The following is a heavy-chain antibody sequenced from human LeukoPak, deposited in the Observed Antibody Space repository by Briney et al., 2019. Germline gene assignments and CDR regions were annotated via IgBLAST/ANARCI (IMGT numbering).Heavy chain of an antibody. D-gene: IGHD2-15*01. CDR1: GYTFTSYY. J-gene: IGHJ4*02. V-gene: IGHV1-46*01. CDR2: INPSGGST. Sequence: ASVKVSCKASGYTFTSYYMHWVRQAPGQGLEWTGIINPSGGSTSYAQKFRGRVTMTRDTSTSTVYMELSSLRSEDTAVYYCARDRYCSGGSCDDRGFFDYWGQGTLVTVSS. CDR3: ARDRYCSGGSCDDRGFFDY.